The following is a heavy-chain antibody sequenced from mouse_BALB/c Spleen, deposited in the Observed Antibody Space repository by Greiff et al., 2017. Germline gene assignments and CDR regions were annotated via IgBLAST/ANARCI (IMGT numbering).Heavy chain of an antibody. CDR2: ISDGGSYT. J-gene: IGHJ2*01. CDR3: ARAYYRYDGYFDY. CDR1: GFTFSDYY. Sequence: DVHLVESGGGLVKPGGSLKLSCAASGFTFSDYYMYWVRQTPEKRLEWVATISDGGSYTYYPDSVKGRFTISRDNAKNNLYLQMSSLKSEDTAMYYCARAYYRYDGYFDYWGQGTTLTVSS. V-gene: IGHV5-4*02. D-gene: IGHD2-14*01.